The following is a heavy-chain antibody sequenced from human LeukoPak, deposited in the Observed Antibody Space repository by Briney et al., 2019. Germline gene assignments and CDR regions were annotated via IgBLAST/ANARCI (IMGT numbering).Heavy chain of an antibody. CDR1: GGSISSGDYY. CDR3: ARGPGAQYYDFWSGYQYYFDY. Sequence: SETLSLTCTVSGGSISSGDYYWSWIRQPPGKGLEWIGYIYYSGSTYYNPSLKSRVTISVDTSKNQFSLKLSPVTAADTAVYYCARGPGAQYYDFWSGYQYYFDYWGQGTLVTVSS. D-gene: IGHD3-3*01. J-gene: IGHJ4*02. CDR2: IYYSGST. V-gene: IGHV4-30-4*01.